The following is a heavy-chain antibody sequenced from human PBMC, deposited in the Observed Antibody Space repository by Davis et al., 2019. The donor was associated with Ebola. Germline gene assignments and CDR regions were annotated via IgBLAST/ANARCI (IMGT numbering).Heavy chain of an antibody. CDR1: GFTFTTST. V-gene: IGHV3-30*18. Sequence: GESLKISCVASGFTFTTSTMHWVRQAPGKGLEWVALISSYGSREYYADSVEGRFTISKDNSGNTLYLHMNALTAEDTALYYCAKLRSHDYTDSSDDFYLDLWGRGTLVTVSS. CDR2: ISSYGSRE. J-gene: IGHJ2*01. D-gene: IGHD3-16*01. CDR3: AKLRSHDYTDSSDDFYLDL.